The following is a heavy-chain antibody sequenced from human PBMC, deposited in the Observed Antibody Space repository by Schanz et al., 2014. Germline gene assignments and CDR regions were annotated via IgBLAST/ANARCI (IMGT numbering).Heavy chain of an antibody. CDR3: ARDIQYHYDTSGPVGAFDI. CDR2: IIPILGME. V-gene: IGHV1-69*04. D-gene: IGHD3-22*01. CDR1: GGTFSRYA. J-gene: IGHJ3*02. Sequence: QVQLVQSGAEVKKPGSSVKVSCKASGGTFSRYAFIWVRQAPGQGLEWMGKIIPILGMENYAQKFQGRVTIAADISTSTAYMDLSSLRSDDTAVYYCARDIQYHYDTSGPVGAFDIWGQGTVVTVSS.